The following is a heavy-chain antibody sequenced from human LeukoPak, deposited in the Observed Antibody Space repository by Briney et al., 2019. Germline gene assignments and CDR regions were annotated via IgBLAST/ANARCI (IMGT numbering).Heavy chain of an antibody. CDR2: IIPIFGTA. CDR3: ARVRPGYSGYDDAFDI. D-gene: IGHD5-12*01. J-gene: IGHJ3*02. Sequence: SVKVSCKASGGTFSSHAISWVRQAPGQGLEWMGGIIPIFGTANYAQKFQGRVTITADESTSTAYMELSSLRSEDTAVYYCARVRPGYSGYDDAFDIWGQGTMVTVSS. V-gene: IGHV1-69*13. CDR1: GGTFSSHA.